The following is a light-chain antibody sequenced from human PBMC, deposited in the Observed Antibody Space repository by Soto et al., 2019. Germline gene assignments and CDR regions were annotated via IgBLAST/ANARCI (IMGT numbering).Light chain of an antibody. J-gene: IGKJ1*01. CDR2: KAS. CDR1: QSVDSW. Sequence: DIQMTQSPSTLSASIGDRVTITCRTSQSVDSWLAWYQQKPGKAPKLLIYKASSLQTGVPSRFSGSGSGTEFTLTISSLQRDDFATYYCQHYNAYSRMFGQGTKVEIK. CDR3: QHYNAYSRM. V-gene: IGKV1-5*03.